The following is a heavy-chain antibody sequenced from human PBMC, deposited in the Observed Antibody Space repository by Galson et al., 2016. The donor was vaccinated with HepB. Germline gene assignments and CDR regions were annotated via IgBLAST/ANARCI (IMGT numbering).Heavy chain of an antibody. D-gene: IGHD2-15*01. V-gene: IGHV4-34*01. Sequence: SETLSLTCGVSGGSFNTYYWSWIRQSPGKGLEWIGEINHSGFTKYNPSLKSRVTISVDTSKNLFSLELTSMTAADTAVYYCAGVVVAATNWIDPWGQGTLVTVSS. CDR1: GGSFNTYY. CDR2: INHSGFT. J-gene: IGHJ5*02. CDR3: AGVVVAATNWIDP.